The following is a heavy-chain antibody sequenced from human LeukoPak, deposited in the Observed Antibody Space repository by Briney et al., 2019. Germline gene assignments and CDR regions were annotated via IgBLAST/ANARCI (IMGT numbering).Heavy chain of an antibody. CDR3: ARGGVDYIWGSYRPNWFDP. CDR2: IYYSGST. CDR1: GGSISSGGYY. J-gene: IGHJ5*02. D-gene: IGHD3-16*02. V-gene: IGHV4-31*03. Sequence: SETLSLTCTVSGGSISSGGYYWSWIRQHPGKGLEWIGYIYYSGSTYYNPSLKSRVTISVDTSKNQFSLKLSSVTAADTAVYYCARGGVDYIWGSYRPNWFDPWGQGTLVTVSS.